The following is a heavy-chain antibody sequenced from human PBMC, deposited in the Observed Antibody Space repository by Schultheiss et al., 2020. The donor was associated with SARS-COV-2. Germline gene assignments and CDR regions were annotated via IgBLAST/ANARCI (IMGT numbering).Heavy chain of an antibody. CDR2: IYHSGGT. J-gene: IGHJ3*02. Sequence: SETLSLTCSVSGGSVSSGIYYWSWIRQSPGRGLEWIGYIYHSGGTRYHPSLKSRVTISLDTSKNQFSLKLTSVIAADTAVYYCARDRFDYTSGFSDAFDIWGPGTMVTVSS. D-gene: IGHD6-19*01. CDR3: ARDRFDYTSGFSDAFDI. V-gene: IGHV4-61*01. CDR1: GGSVSSGIYY.